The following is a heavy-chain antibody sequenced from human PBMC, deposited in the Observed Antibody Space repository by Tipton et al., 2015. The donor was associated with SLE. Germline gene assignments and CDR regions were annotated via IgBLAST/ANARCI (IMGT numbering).Heavy chain of an antibody. D-gene: IGHD2-2*01. J-gene: IGHJ5*02. Sequence: TLSLTCTVSGGSISRSSHYWGWIRQPPGKGLERIGSIYYSGRTYYNSSLKSRVTISVDTSKNQFSLKLSSVTDADTAVYYCAREGQYQGWFDPWGQGTLVTVSS. V-gene: IGHV4-39*07. CDR3: AREGQYQGWFDP. CDR1: GGSISRSSHY. CDR2: IYYSGRT.